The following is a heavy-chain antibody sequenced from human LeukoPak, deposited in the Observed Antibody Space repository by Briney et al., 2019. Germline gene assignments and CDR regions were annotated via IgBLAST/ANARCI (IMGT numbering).Heavy chain of an antibody. CDR2: ISGSGGST. V-gene: IGHV3-23*01. D-gene: IGHD3-3*01. J-gene: IGHJ4*02. CDR1: GFTFSSYA. Sequence: PGGSLRLSCAASGFTFSSYAMSWVRQAPGKGLEWVSAISGSGGSTYYADSVKGRFTISRDNSKNTLYLQMNSLRVEDTAVYYCANNYDFWSGYYQVIDYWGQGTLVTVSS. CDR3: ANNYDFWSGYYQVIDY.